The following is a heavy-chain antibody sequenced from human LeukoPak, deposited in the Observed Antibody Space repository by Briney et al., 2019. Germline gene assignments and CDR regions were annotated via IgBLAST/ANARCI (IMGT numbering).Heavy chain of an antibody. CDR2: INPSDNPSGGST. CDR3: VRGGSFMFYDFSSAYPDFEL. Sequence: ASVRISCTASGYIFTSYYIHWVRQAPGQGLEWMGIINPSDNPSGGSTNYEQKFQGRVTMTRDTSTSTVHMELSSLRSGDTAIYYCVRGGSFMFYDFSSAYPDFELWGQGTRVTVSS. J-gene: IGHJ4*02. D-gene: IGHD3-3*01. V-gene: IGHV1-46*01. CDR1: GYIFTSYY.